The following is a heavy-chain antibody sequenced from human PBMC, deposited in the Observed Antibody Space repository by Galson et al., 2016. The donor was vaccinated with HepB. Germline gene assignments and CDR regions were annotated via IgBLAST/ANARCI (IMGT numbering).Heavy chain of an antibody. CDR2: IYSAGSA. CDR1: GFTVSSRY. J-gene: IGHJ4*02. V-gene: IGHV3-53*01. Sequence: SLRLSCAASGFTVSSRYMSWVRQAPGKGLEWVLAIYSAGSAYYADSVKGRFTISRDEFENTLYLQMNSLRADDTALYYCARGHDYGDYLATWGQGTLVTVTS. D-gene: IGHD4-17*01. CDR3: ARGHDYGDYLAT.